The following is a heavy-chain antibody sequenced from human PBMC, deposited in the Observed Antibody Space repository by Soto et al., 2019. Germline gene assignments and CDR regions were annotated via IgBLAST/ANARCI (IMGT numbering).Heavy chain of an antibody. CDR1: GFTFSSYA. D-gene: IGHD6-6*01. Sequence: GGSLRLACAASGFTFSSYAMSWVRQAPGKGLEWVSVISGSDDSTYYADSVKGRFTISRDNSKNTLYLQMNSLRAEDTAVYYGAKRSNSSTFDYWGQGTLVTVSS. CDR3: AKRSNSSTFDY. J-gene: IGHJ4*02. CDR2: ISGSDDST. V-gene: IGHV3-23*01.